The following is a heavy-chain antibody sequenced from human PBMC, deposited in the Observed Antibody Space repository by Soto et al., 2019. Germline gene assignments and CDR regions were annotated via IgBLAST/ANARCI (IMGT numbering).Heavy chain of an antibody. J-gene: IGHJ5*02. CDR2: IYYSGST. V-gene: IGHV4-39*07. CDR1: GGSIDSSSYH. CDR3: ARGRLVVAAIHWFDP. Sequence: PSETLSLTCTVSGGSIDSSSYHWAWIRQPPVKGLEWIGSIYYSGSTYYNPSLKSRVTISVDTSKNQFSLKLSSVTAADTAVYYCARGRLVVAAIHWFDPWGQGTLVTVSS. D-gene: IGHD2-15*01.